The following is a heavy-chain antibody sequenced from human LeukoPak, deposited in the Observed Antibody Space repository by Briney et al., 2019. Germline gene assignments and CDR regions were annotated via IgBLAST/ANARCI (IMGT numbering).Heavy chain of an antibody. CDR1: GGSISSGDYY. CDR3: ARDHEPDYGGPNLDY. D-gene: IGHD4-23*01. J-gene: IGHJ4*02. CDR2: IYYSGST. V-gene: IGHV4-30-4*01. Sequence: PSQTLSLTCTVSGGSISSGDYYWSWIRQPPGKGLEWIGYIYYSGSTYYNPSLKSRVTISVDTSKNQFSLKLSSVTAADTAVYYCARDHEPDYGGPNLDYWGQGTLVTVSS.